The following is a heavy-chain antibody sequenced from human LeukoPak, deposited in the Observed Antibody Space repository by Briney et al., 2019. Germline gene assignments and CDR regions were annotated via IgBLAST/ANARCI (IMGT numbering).Heavy chain of an antibody. J-gene: IGHJ4*02. CDR1: GDSVSSNSAA. D-gene: IGHD2-21*01. Sequence: SQALSLTCAISGDSVSSNSAAWIWIRQSPSIGLEWLGRTYYRSKWYNDYALSVKSRININPDTSKNQVSLQLNSVPPEDTAVYYCARVIGVTGAYCGDWGQGTLVTVSS. CDR2: TYYRSKWYN. CDR3: ARVIGVTGAYCGD. V-gene: IGHV6-1*01.